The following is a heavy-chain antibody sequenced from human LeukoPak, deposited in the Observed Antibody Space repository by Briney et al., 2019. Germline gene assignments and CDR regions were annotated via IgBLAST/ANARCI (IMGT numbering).Heavy chain of an antibody. V-gene: IGHV3-23*01. J-gene: IGHJ4*02. D-gene: IGHD6-19*01. CDR3: AKDSAGYSSGWYTY. CDR1: GFTFSSYA. CDR2: ISGSGGST. Sequence: PGGSLRLSCAASGFTFSSYAMSWVRQAPGQGLEWVSAISGSGGSTYYADSVKGRVTISRDNSKNTLYLQMNSLRAEDTAVYYCAKDSAGYSSGWYTYWGQGTLVTVSS.